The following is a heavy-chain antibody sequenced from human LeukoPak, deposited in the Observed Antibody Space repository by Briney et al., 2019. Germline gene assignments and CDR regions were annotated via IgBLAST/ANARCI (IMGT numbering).Heavy chain of an antibody. CDR2: IYPGDSDT. CDR3: ARSIGYCSGGSCYFYYMDV. D-gene: IGHD2-15*01. V-gene: IGHV5-51*01. J-gene: IGHJ6*03. CDR1: GYSFTSYW. Sequence: GESLKISCKGSGYSFTSYWIGWVRQMPGKGLEWMGIIYPGDSDTRYSPSFQGQVTISADKSISTAYLQWSSLKASDTAMYYCARSIGYCSGGSCYFYYMDVWGKGTTVTVSS.